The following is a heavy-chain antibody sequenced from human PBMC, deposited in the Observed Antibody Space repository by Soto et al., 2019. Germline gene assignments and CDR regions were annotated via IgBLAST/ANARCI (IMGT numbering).Heavy chain of an antibody. CDR1: GYTFTGYY. CDR2: INPNSGGT. J-gene: IGHJ6*02. V-gene: IGHV1-2*04. D-gene: IGHD2-2*01. CDR3: ARETRPMPRLCDPAPLPHPYGMDV. Sequence: ASVKVSCKASGYTFTGYYMHWVRQAPGQGLEWMGWINPNSGGTNYAQKFQGWVTMTRDTSISTAYMELSRLRSDDTAVYYCARETRPMPRLCDPAPLPHPYGMDVWGQGTTVTVSS.